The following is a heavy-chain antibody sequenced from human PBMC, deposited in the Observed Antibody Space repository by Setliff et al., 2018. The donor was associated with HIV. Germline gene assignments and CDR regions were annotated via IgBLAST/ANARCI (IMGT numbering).Heavy chain of an antibody. J-gene: IGHJ6*02. D-gene: IGHD6-13*01. CDR1: GSTFDDYA. Sequence: GGSLRLSCAASGSTFDDYAMHWVRQAPGKGLEWVSGISWNSGSIGYADSVKGRFTISRDNAKNSLYLQMNSLRAEDTALYYCARDAPYTSSWLYYSYYYGLDVWGQGTTVTVSS. CDR2: ISWNSGSI. V-gene: IGHV3-9*01. CDR3: ARDAPYTSSWLYYSYYYGLDV.